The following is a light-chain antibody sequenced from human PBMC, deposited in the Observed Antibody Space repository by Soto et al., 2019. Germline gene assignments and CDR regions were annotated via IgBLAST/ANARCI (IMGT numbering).Light chain of an antibody. Sequence: DIQMTQSPSTLSASVGDRATITCRASQSIRRWVAWYQQKPGKAPNLLIYEASSVETGVPSRFSGSGSGTEFTLTISSLQPDDFATYYCQQYNSYPITFGQGTKLEIK. CDR3: QQYNSYPIT. CDR1: QSIRRW. CDR2: EAS. V-gene: IGKV1-5*03. J-gene: IGKJ2*01.